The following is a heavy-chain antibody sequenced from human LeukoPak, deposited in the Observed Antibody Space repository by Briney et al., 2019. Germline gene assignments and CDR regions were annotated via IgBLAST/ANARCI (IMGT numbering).Heavy chain of an antibody. Sequence: PSETLSLTCTVSGGSISSSSYYWGWIRQPPGKGLEWIGSIYYSGSTYYNPSLKSRVTISVDTSKNQFSLKLSSVTAADTAVYYCASPEAVAGTVDYWGQGTLVTVSS. CDR3: ASPEAVAGTVDY. V-gene: IGHV4-39*07. D-gene: IGHD6-19*01. CDR2: IYYSGST. CDR1: GGSISSSSYY. J-gene: IGHJ4*02.